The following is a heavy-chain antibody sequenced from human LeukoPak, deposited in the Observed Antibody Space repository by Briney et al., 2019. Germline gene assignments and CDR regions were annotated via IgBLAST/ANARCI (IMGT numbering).Heavy chain of an antibody. Sequence: ASVNVSCKASGYTFTSYEINSVGQATGQRLEWMGWMNPKSGNTGYAQKFQGRVTVTRDTSISTAYMELGSLRSEGTAVYYCARVTGSIDYCGQGELVTVSS. D-gene: IGHD1-26*01. CDR1: GYTFTSYE. J-gene: IGHJ4*02. CDR3: ARVTGSIDY. CDR2: MNPKSGNT. V-gene: IGHV1-8*01.